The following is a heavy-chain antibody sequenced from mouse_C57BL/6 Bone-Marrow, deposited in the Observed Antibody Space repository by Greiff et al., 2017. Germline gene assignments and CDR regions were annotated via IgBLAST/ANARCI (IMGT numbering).Heavy chain of an antibody. Sequence: VQLQQSGAELVRPGASVKLSCTASGFNIKDDYMHWVKQRPEQGLEWIGWIDPENGDTEYASKFQGKATITADTSSNTAYLQLSSLTSEDTAVYYCTTPATYYFDYRGQGTTLTVSS. CDR3: TTPATYYFDY. D-gene: IGHD1-1*01. J-gene: IGHJ2*01. CDR2: IDPENGDT. CDR1: GFNIKDDY. V-gene: IGHV14-4*01.